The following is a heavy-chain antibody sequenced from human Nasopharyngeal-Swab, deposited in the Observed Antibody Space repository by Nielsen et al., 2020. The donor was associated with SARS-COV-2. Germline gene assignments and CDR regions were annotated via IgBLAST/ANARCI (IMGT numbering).Heavy chain of an antibody. J-gene: IGHJ5*02. Sequence: WIRQPPGKALEWLAHIFSNDGKSYSTSLKSRLTISKDTSKSQVVLTMTNMDPVDTATYYCARIYCSGGRCYREPHWFDPWGQGTLVTVSS. D-gene: IGHD2-15*01. CDR2: IFSNDGK. CDR3: ARIYCSGGRCYREPHWFDP. V-gene: IGHV2-26*01.